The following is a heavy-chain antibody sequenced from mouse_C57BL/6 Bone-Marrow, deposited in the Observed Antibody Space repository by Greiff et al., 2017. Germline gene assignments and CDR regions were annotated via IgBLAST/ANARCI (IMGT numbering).Heavy chain of an antibody. CDR3: AKTGDYGAIDY. D-gene: IGHD2-4*01. V-gene: IGHV2-3*01. J-gene: IGHJ4*01. CDR2: IWGEGST. Sequence: QVQLKQSGPGLVAPSPSLSITCTVSGFSLTSYGVSWVRQPPGKGLEWLGVIWGEGSTTYHSALISRLSISKDNSKSQVVLKLHSLQTDDTATDYCAKTGDYGAIDYWGQGTSVTVSA. CDR1: GFSLTSYG.